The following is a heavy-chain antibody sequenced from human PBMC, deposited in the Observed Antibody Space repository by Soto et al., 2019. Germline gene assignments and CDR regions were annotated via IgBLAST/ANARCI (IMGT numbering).Heavy chain of an antibody. J-gene: IGHJ4*02. CDR1: GFIFNSYA. D-gene: IGHD3-10*01. Sequence: EVQLLESGGGLVQPGGSLRLSCAASGFIFNSYAMSWVRQAPGKGLEWVSTLTSTGGTYYADSVKGRFPISRDNSKSTLYLQMNNLRAEDTAVYYCAKDGDLYSGYFEYWGQGTLVTVSS. CDR3: AKDGDLYSGYFEY. V-gene: IGHV3-23*01. CDR2: LTSTGGT.